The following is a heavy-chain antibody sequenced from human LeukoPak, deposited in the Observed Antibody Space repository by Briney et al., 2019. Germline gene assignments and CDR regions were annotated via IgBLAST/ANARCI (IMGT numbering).Heavy chain of an antibody. D-gene: IGHD6-13*01. CDR2: IYYSGST. CDR1: GGSVSSGSYY. CDR3: ARTSGSTWQYYYYYYGMDV. J-gene: IGHJ6*02. Sequence: SETLSLTCTVSGGSVSSGSYYWSWIRQPPGKGLEWFGYIYYSGSTNYNPSLKSRVTISVDTSKNQFSLRLNSVTAADTAVYYCARTSGSTWQYYYYYYGMDVWGQGTTVTVSS. V-gene: IGHV4-61*01.